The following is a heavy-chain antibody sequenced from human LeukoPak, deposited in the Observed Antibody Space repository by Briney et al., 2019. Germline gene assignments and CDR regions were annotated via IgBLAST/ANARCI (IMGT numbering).Heavy chain of an antibody. V-gene: IGHV1-2*06. CDR2: INPNSGGT. CDR1: GYTFTGYY. Sequence: ASVKVSCKASGYTFTGYYMHWVRQAPGQGLEWMGRINPNSGGTNYAQKFQGRVTMTRDTSISTAYMELSRLRSDDTAVYYCARGRGNYYDSSGMIRRPFDYWGQGTLVTVSS. D-gene: IGHD3-22*01. CDR3: ARGRGNYYDSSGMIRRPFDY. J-gene: IGHJ4*02.